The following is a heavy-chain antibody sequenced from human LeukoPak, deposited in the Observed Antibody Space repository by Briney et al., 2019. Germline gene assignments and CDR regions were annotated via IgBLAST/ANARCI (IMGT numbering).Heavy chain of an antibody. J-gene: IGHJ4*02. Sequence: GGSLRLSCAASGFTFSNAWMSWVRQAPGKGLEWVGRIKSKTDGGTTDYAAPVKGRFTILRDDSKNTLYLQMNSLKTEDTAVYYCTTGRRDSSGYYGDYWGQGTLVTVSS. CDR1: GFTFSNAW. CDR3: TTGRRDSSGYYGDY. V-gene: IGHV3-15*01. D-gene: IGHD3-22*01. CDR2: IKSKTDGGTT.